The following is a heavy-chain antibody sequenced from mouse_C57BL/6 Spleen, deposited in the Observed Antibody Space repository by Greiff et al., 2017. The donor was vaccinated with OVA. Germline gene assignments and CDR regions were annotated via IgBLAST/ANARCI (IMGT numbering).Heavy chain of an antibody. V-gene: IGHV1-22*01. CDR2: INPNNGGT. Sequence: VQLKESGPELVKPGASVKMSCKASGYTFTDYNMHWVKQSHGKSLEWIGYINPNNGGTSYNQKFKGKATLTVNKSSSTAYMELRSLTSEDSAVYYCARWLPWYCDVWGTGTTVTVSS. D-gene: IGHD2-2*01. J-gene: IGHJ1*03. CDR3: ARWLPWYCDV. CDR1: GYTFTDYN.